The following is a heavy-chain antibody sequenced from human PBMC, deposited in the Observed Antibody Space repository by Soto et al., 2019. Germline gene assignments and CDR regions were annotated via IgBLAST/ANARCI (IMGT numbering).Heavy chain of an antibody. J-gene: IGHJ4*02. CDR1: GFTFSSFT. V-gene: IGHV3-30-3*01. CDR2: ISYDDGDNK. Sequence: LRLSCAASGFTFSSFTMHWVRQAPGKGLEWVAVISYDDGDNKYYADSVQGRFTISRDNSKNTLYLQMNSLRPEDTAVYYCARTTVVSGTPDFDYWGQGTLVTVSS. CDR3: ARTTVVSGTPDFDY. D-gene: IGHD4-4*01.